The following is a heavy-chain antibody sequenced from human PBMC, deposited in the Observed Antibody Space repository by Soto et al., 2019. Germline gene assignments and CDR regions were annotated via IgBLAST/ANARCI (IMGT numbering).Heavy chain of an antibody. J-gene: IGHJ4*02. CDR1: GYTFTAYP. D-gene: IGHD3-10*01. CDR2: INAANGDI. Sequence: QVQLVQSGAEVKKPGASVKVSCRASGYTFTAYPLHWVRQAPGQRLEWMGWINAANGDIGYSREFQGRVTITRDTSASTVYMDVSSLPSEDTAVYYSATQHYYAAGVSHFDHWGQGTLLTVSS. CDR3: ATQHYYAAGVSHFDH. V-gene: IGHV1-3*01.